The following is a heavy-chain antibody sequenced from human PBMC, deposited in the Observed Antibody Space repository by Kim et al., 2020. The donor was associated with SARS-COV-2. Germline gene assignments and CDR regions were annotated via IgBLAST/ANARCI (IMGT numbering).Heavy chain of an antibody. J-gene: IGHJ4*02. CDR2: IYYSGST. D-gene: IGHD2-2*01. Sequence: SETLSLTCTVSGGSISSYYWSWIRQPPGKGLEWIGYIYYSGSTNYNPSLKTRVTISVDTSKNQFSLKLNSVTAADTAVYYCAREAHQYQLDYWGQGTLVT. CDR3: AREAHQYQLDY. CDR1: GGSISSYY. V-gene: IGHV4-59*01.